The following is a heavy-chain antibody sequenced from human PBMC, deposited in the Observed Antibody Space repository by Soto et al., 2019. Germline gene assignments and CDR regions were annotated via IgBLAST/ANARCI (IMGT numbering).Heavy chain of an antibody. CDR1: GFSLSTTGVA. D-gene: IGHD3-10*01. CDR2: IYWGDDK. Sequence: QITLKESGPTLVKPTQTLTLTCTFSGFSLSTTGVAVGWVRQPPGKALEWLALIYWGDDKRYYPSLKSRVTVANDTSKNQLVLTMTNMDPADTATYYCAHGSFFRGAHFDYWGQGMLVTVSS. J-gene: IGHJ4*02. CDR3: AHGSFFRGAHFDY. V-gene: IGHV2-5*02.